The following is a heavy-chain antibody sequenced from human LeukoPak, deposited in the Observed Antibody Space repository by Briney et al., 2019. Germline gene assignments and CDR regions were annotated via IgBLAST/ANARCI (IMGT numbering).Heavy chain of an antibody. CDR2: IYYSGST. V-gene: IGHV4-31*03. CDR3: AREFGGYDSFFDY. D-gene: IGHD5-12*01. J-gene: IGHJ4*02. Sequence: PSETLSLTCTVSGGSISSGGYYWSRIRQHPGKGLEWIGYIYYSGSTYYNPSLKSRVTISVDTSKNQFSLKLSSVTAADTAVYYCAREFGGYDSFFDYWGQGTLVIVSS. CDR1: GGSISSGGYY.